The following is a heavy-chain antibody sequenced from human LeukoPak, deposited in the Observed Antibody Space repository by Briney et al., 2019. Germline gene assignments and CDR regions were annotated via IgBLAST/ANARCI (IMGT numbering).Heavy chain of an antibody. Sequence: SETLSLTCTVSGGSLSSNSYYWGGVRQPPRKGLVWIGGIYFSGSPYYNPSLKNRVNISVGTSKNQFSLKLSSVTAADTAVYYCATTRRQSITILGVVIAAFDIWGQGTMVTVSS. V-gene: IGHV4-39*01. CDR2: IYFSGSP. D-gene: IGHD3-3*01. CDR3: ATTRRQSITILGVVIAAFDI. J-gene: IGHJ3*02. CDR1: GGSLSSNSYY.